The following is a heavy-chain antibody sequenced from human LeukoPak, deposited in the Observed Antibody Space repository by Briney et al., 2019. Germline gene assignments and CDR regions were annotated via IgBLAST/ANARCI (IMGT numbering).Heavy chain of an antibody. CDR2: IKQDGSEK. Sequence: PGGSLRLSCAASGFTFSTYWMTWVRQAPGKGLEWVANIKQDGSEKYCVDSVKGRFTISRDNPKNSLYLQMNSLRADDTAVYYCARDTEMATINDYWGQGTLVTVSS. CDR1: GFTFSTYW. V-gene: IGHV3-7*05. J-gene: IGHJ4*02. CDR3: ARDTEMATINDY. D-gene: IGHD5-24*01.